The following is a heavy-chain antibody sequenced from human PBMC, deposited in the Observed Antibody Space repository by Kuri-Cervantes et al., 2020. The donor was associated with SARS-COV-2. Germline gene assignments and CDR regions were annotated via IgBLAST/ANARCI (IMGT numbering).Heavy chain of an antibody. CDR2: ISWNSGSI. J-gene: IGHJ6*03. CDR1: GFTFDDYA. Sequence: SLKISCAASGFTFDDYAMHWVRQAPGKGLEWVSGISWNSGSIGYADSVKGRFTISRDNAKNSLYLQMNSLRAEDTAVYYCARKKTDMDVWGKGTTVTVSS. D-gene: IGHD1-14*01. CDR3: ARKKTDMDV. V-gene: IGHV3-9*01.